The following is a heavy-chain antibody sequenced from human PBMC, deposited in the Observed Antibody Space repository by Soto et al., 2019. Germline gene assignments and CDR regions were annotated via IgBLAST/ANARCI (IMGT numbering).Heavy chain of an antibody. V-gene: IGHV5-10-1*01. CDR1: GYSFTSYW. D-gene: IGHD6-25*01. CDR2: IDPSDSYT. CDR3: ARRLRSDNYYYYGMDV. Sequence: GESLKISCKGSGYSFTSYWISWVRQMPGKGLEWMGRIDPSDSYTNYSPSFQGHVTISADKSISTAYLQWSSLKASDTAMYYCARRLRSDNYYYYGMDVWGQGTTVTVSS. J-gene: IGHJ6*02.